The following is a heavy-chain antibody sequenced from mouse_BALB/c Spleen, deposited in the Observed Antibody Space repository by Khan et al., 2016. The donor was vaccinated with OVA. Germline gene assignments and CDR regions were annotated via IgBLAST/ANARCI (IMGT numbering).Heavy chain of an antibody. CDR1: GYTFTNYG. D-gene: IGHD2-10*01. CDR3: ARPPYFSYVMVF. V-gene: IGHV9-3-1*01. J-gene: IGHJ4*01. CDR2: INTYTGEP. Sequence: SKLVKYGPELKKPGETVKISCKASGYTFTNYGMNWVKQAPGKGLKWMGWINTYTGEPTYADDFKGRFAFSLETSASTAYLQINNLKNEDTATXFCARPPYFSYVMVFWGQGTSITVSS.